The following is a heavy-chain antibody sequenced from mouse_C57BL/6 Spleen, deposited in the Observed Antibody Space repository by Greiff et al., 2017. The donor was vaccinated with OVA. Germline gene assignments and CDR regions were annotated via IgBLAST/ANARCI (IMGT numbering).Heavy chain of an antibody. J-gene: IGHJ1*03. CDR2: IHPNSGST. CDR3: AREGVITTVVAWYFDV. V-gene: IGHV1-64*01. CDR1: GYTFTSYW. D-gene: IGHD1-1*01. Sequence: VQLQQPGAELVKPGASVKLSCKASGYTFTSYWMHWVKQRPGQGLEWIGMIHPNSGSTNYNEKFKSTATLTVDQSSSTAYMQLSSLTSEDSAVYYCAREGVITTVVAWYFDVWGTGTTVTVSS.